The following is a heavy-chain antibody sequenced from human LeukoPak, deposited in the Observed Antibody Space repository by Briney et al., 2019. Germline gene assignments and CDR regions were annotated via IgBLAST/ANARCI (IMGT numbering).Heavy chain of an antibody. Sequence: GGSLRLSCAASGFTLSSYGLHWVRQAPGKGLEWVAFIRDDGINKYYADSVRGRFTISRDTSQNTLYLQMNGLRADDTAVYYCTSRDTVDFDYWGQGTLVTVSS. V-gene: IGHV3-30*02. CDR1: GFTLSSYG. J-gene: IGHJ4*02. CDR3: TSRDTVDFDY. D-gene: IGHD2-2*01. CDR2: IRDDGINK.